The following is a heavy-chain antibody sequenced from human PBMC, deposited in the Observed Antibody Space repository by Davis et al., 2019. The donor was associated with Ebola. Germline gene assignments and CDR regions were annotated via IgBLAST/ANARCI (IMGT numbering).Heavy chain of an antibody. CDR1: GYTFTSYD. CDR2: INPNSGGT. J-gene: IGHJ4*02. D-gene: IGHD1-1*01. Sequence: ASVKVSCKASGYTFTSYDINWVRQATGQGLEWMGWINPNSGGTNYAQKFQGWVTMTRDTSISTAYMELRSLRSDDTAMYYCARAAPGTTWGYWGQGTLVTVSS. V-gene: IGHV1-2*04. CDR3: ARAAPGTTWGY.